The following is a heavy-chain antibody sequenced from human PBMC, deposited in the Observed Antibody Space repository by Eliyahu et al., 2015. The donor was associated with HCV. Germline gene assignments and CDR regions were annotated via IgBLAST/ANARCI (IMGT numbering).Heavy chain of an antibody. Sequence: QVQLQQWGAGLLKPSETLSLTCXVYGGSFSGYXWSWIRQPPGKGLXWIGEINXSGSTNYNPSLKSRVTISVDTSKNQFSLKLSSVTAADTAVYYCARSYCSSTSCYSWFDPWGQGTLVTVSS. CDR2: INXSGST. CDR3: ARSYCSSTSCYSWFDP. V-gene: IGHV4-34*01. D-gene: IGHD2-2*02. CDR1: GGSFSGYX. J-gene: IGHJ5*02.